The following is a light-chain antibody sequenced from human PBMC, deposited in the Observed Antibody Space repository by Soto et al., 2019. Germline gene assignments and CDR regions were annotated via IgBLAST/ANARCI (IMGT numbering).Light chain of an antibody. Sequence: QSVLTQPASVSGSPGQSINISCTGTSNDIGGYKYVSWYQQHPGKAPKLMIYDVTARPSGVSNRFSGSKSGNTASLTISGLQPEDEADYYCSACTGSSTHVTFGGGTQLTVL. V-gene: IGLV2-14*03. J-gene: IGLJ7*01. CDR1: SNDIGGYKY. CDR2: DVT. CDR3: SACTGSSTHVT.